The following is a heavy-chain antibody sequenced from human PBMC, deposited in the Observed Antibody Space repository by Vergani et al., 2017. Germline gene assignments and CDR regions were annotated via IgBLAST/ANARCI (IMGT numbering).Heavy chain of an antibody. Sequence: QVHVQESGPELVKPSQTLSLTCTVSGASISSGAYYWTWIRQHPQKGLEWIGFIYYSGSTYYNPSLKGRVTISLDSSKNQFSLKLSSVTAADTAVYYCAREVTTVDENPSNEKYYIDVLVKGTTVTVSS. CDR2: IYYSGST. CDR3: AREVTTVDENPSNEKYYIDV. D-gene: IGHD4-17*01. J-gene: IGHJ6*03. V-gene: IGHV4-31*03. CDR1: GASISSGAYY.